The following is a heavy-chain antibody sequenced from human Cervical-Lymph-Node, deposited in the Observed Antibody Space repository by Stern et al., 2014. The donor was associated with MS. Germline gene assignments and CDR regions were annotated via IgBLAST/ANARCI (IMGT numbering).Heavy chain of an antibody. Sequence: VQLVQSGAEMKKPGASVKVSCKASGYTFTGFYMHWVRQAPGQGLEWMGRINPNSGGTNYAQKFQGRVTMTRDTSISTASMELSRLRSDDTAVYYCARGHVDTTMVFDYWGQGTLVIVSS. CDR2: INPNSGGT. V-gene: IGHV1-2*06. CDR3: ARGHVDTTMVFDY. CDR1: GYTFTGFY. D-gene: IGHD5-18*01. J-gene: IGHJ4*02.